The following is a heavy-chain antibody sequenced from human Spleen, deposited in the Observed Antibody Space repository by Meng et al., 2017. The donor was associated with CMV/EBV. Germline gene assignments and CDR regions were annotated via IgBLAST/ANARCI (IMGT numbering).Heavy chain of an antibody. CDR3: AKDLRILWFGEQRTYGMDV. D-gene: IGHD3-10*01. CDR1: FSSYG. J-gene: IGHJ6*02. CDR2: IWYDGSNK. Sequence: FSSYGMHWVRQAPGKGLEWVAVIWYDGSNKYYADSVKGRFTISRDNSKNTLYLQMNSLRAEDTAVYYCAKDLRILWFGEQRTYGMDVWGQGTTVTVSS. V-gene: IGHV3-33*06.